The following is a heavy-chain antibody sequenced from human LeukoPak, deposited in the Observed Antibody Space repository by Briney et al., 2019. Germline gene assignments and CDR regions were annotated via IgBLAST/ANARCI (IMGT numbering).Heavy chain of an antibody. J-gene: IGHJ4*02. Sequence: QTGGSLRLSCAASGFTVNSSYINWVRQAPGKGLEWVSVIYSGGSTYYADSVKGRFTISRDNSKNTLYLQMDSLRAEDTAVYYCARRGIAVAGNYFDYWGQGTLVTVSS. D-gene: IGHD6-19*01. CDR1: GFTVNSSY. V-gene: IGHV3-66*04. CDR3: ARRGIAVAGNYFDY. CDR2: IYSGGST.